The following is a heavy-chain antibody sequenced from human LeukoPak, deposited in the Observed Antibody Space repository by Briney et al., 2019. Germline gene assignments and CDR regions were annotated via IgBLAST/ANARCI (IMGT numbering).Heavy chain of an antibody. CDR1: GGSIGTYY. V-gene: IGHV4-59*08. CDR3: ARPSIPSAAASALDI. D-gene: IGHD2-2*01. Sequence: SETLSLTCSVSGGSIGTYYWTWIRQPPGKGLEWIGYIYYTGSTNYNPSLKSRATMSVDTSKNQVTLKMTSVTVADTAVYYCARPSIPSAAASALDIWGQGTMVTVS. CDR2: IYYTGST. J-gene: IGHJ3*02.